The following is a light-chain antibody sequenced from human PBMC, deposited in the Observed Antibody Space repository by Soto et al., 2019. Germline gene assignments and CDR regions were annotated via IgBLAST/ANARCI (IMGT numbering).Light chain of an antibody. CDR1: QSISSW. CDR2: DAS. V-gene: IGKV1-5*01. CDR3: QHGET. Sequence: IQRTQSPSTLSASVGDRVTITCRASQSISSWLAWYQQKPGKAPKLLIYDASSLESGVPSRFSGSGSGTEFTLTISSLQPDDFATYYCQHGETFGQGTKVDIK. J-gene: IGKJ1*01.